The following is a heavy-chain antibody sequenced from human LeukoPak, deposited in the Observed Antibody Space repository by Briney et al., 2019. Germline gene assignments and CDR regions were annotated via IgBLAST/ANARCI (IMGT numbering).Heavy chain of an antibody. D-gene: IGHD3-10*01. Sequence: GGSLRLSRAAPGFTFSSFTMNWVRQAPGKGLEWVSSISGSGSYIFYADSVKGRFTISRDNAKNSLYLQMNSLRAEDTAVYYCARSEEYGWQNYWGQGTLVTVSS. CDR3: ARSEEYGWQNY. CDR1: GFTFSSFT. CDR2: ISGSGSYI. J-gene: IGHJ4*02. V-gene: IGHV3-21*01.